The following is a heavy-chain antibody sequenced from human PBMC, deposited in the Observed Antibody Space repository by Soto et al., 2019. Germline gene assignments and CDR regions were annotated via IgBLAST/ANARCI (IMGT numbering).Heavy chain of an antibody. CDR3: AVSSSWYYFDY. CDR1: GGSISSSSYY. Sequence: SETLSLTCTVSGGSISSSSYYWGWIRQPPGKGLEWIGSIYYSGSTYYNPSLKSRVTISVDTSKNQFSLKLSSVTAADTAVYYCAVSSSWYYFDYWGQGTLVTVSS. CDR2: IYYSGST. J-gene: IGHJ4*02. V-gene: IGHV4-39*01. D-gene: IGHD6-13*01.